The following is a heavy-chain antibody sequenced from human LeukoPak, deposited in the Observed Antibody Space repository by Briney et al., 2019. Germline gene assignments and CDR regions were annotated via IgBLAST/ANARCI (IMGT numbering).Heavy chain of an antibody. D-gene: IGHD3-10*01. V-gene: IGHV4-59*01. Sequence: SETLSLTCAVYGGSFSGYYWSWIRQPPGKGLEWIGYIYYSGSTNYNPSLKSRVTISVDTSKNQFSLKLSSVTAADTAVYYCARGYGSGNYWGGYYYYMDVWGKGTTVTISS. J-gene: IGHJ6*03. CDR3: ARGYGSGNYWGGYYYYMDV. CDR2: IYYSGST. CDR1: GGSFSGYY.